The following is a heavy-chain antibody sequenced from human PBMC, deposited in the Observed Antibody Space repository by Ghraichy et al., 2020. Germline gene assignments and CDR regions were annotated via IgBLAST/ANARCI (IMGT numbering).Heavy chain of an antibody. V-gene: IGHV3-7*03. Sequence: SCVSSGITFSGFWMSWVRQAPGKGPEWVANINEGGSEISYVDSVRGRFSISRDDAKNSLYLQMNSLRAEDTAVYYCARGPNWGQGTLVTVSS. CDR2: INEGGSEI. CDR1: GITFSGFW. CDR3: ARGPN. J-gene: IGHJ4*02.